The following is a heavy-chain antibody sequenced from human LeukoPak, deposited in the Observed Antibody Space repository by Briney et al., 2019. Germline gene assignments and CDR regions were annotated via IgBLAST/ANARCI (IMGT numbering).Heavy chain of an antibody. CDR2: IKPKTDGETT. Sequence: GGSLRLSCAASGSYWMHWVRQAPGKGLEWVGRIKPKTDGETTEYAAPVKDRFSISRDDSKSMMYLQMNSLKTEDTAVYYCITPLPYSAQGGQGTLVTVSS. CDR1: GSYW. J-gene: IGHJ4*02. D-gene: IGHD2-21*01. V-gene: IGHV3-15*07. CDR3: ITPLPYSAQ.